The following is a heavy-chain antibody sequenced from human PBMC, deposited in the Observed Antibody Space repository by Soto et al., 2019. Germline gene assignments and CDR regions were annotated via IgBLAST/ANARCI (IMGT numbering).Heavy chain of an antibody. D-gene: IGHD6-13*01. V-gene: IGHV1-2*04. CDR3: ARFAPRIAAADYCMDV. J-gene: IGHJ6*04. Sequence: ASVKVSCKASGYTFTGYYMHWVRQAPGQGLEWMGWINPNSGGTNYAQKFQGWVTMTRDTSISTAYMELSRLRSDDTAVYYCARFAPRIAAADYCMDVRGTGTMLTVFS. CDR2: INPNSGGT. CDR1: GYTFTGYY.